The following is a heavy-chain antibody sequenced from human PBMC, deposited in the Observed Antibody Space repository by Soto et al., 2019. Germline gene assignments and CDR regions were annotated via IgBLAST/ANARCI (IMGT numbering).Heavy chain of an antibody. CDR3: ARVSDYDSSGYPFDY. CDR1: GFTFSSYA. V-gene: IGHV3-30-3*01. CDR2: ISYDGSNK. J-gene: IGHJ4*02. Sequence: GGSLRLSCAASGFTFSSYAMHWVRQAPGKGLEWVAVISYDGSNKYYADSVKGRFTISRDNSKNTLYLQMNSLRAEDTAVYYCARVSDYDSSGYPFDYWGQGTLVTVSS. D-gene: IGHD3-22*01.